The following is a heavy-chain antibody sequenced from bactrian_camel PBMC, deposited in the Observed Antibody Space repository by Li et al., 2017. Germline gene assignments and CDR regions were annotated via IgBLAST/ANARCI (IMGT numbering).Heavy chain of an antibody. CDR2: IYTVDGST. CDR3: AAIPPGPILVVPQFSGCRTDFGY. Sequence: HVQLVESGGGSVQSGGSLRVSCVASGYPHKFTCMGWWRQGTGKERDPIAVIYTVDGSTWYSDSAQGRFTISQDNAKNTVYLQMDRLKPEDTAVYYCAAIPPGPILVVPQFSGCRTDFGYWGQGTQVTVS. CDR1: GYPHKFTC. V-gene: IGHV3S54*01. D-gene: IGHD2*01. J-gene: IGHJ6*01.